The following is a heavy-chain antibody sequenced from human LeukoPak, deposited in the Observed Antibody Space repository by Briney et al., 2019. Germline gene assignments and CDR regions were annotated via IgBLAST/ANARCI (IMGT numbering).Heavy chain of an antibody. CDR1: GFTFDDYG. V-gene: IGHV3-20*04. CDR3: ARDFGYYDSSGYYLGIFDY. D-gene: IGHD3-22*01. Sequence: PGGSLRLSCAASGFTFDDYGVSWVPQAPGKGLEWVSGINWNGGSTGYADSVKGRFTISRDNAKNSLYLQMNSLRAEDTALYYCARDFGYYDSSGYYLGIFDYWGQGTLVTVSS. CDR2: INWNGGST. J-gene: IGHJ4*02.